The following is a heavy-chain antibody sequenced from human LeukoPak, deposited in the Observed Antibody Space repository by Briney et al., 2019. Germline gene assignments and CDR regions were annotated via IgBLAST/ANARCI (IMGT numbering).Heavy chain of an antibody. D-gene: IGHD3-10*01. CDR2: IYYSGST. CDR3: VRGRITMVRGVNGWFDP. J-gene: IGHJ5*02. Sequence: KPSETLSLTCTVSGGSISSYYWSWIRQPPGQGLELVGYIYYSGSTNYNPSLKSRVTISVDTSKNQFSLKLSSVTAADTAVYYCVRGRITMVRGVNGWFDPWGQGTLVTVSS. V-gene: IGHV4-59*08. CDR1: GGSISSYY.